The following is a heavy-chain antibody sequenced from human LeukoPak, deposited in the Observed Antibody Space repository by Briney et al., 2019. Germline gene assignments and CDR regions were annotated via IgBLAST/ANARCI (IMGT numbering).Heavy chain of an antibody. CDR3: ATRSGDERNPFDC. CDR1: GYTFTSCA. J-gene: IGHJ4*02. Sequence: GASVKVSCKASGYTFTSCAISWVRQAPGQGLEWMGWISAYNGNTNYAQKLQGRVTMTTDTSTSTAYMELSRLRYDDTAVYYCATRSGDERNPFDCWGQGTLVTVSS. V-gene: IGHV1-18*01. CDR2: ISAYNGNT. D-gene: IGHD4-17*01.